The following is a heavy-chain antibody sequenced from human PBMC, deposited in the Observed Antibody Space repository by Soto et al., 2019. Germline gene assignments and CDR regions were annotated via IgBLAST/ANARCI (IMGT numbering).Heavy chain of an antibody. CDR2: ISAYNGST. J-gene: IGHJ6*02. CDR3: ASHVLRYFDWSIRGPYDYGMDV. Sequence: GASVKVSCKASGYTFTSYGISWVRQAPGQGLEWMGWISAYNGSTDYAQKLQGRVTMTTDTSTSTAYMELRSLRSDDTAVYYCASHVLRYFDWSIRGPYDYGMDVWG. V-gene: IGHV1-18*01. CDR1: GYTFTSYG. D-gene: IGHD3-9*01.